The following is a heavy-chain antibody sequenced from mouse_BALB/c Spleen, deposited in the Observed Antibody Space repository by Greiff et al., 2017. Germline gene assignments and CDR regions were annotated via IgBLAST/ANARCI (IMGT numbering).Heavy chain of an antibody. V-gene: IGHV5-17*02. D-gene: IGHD4-1*01. CDR2: ISSGSSTI. J-gene: IGHJ1*01. CDR1: GFTFSSFG. CDR3: ARRGWDGYFDV. Sequence: EVKLMESGGGLVQPGGSRKLSCAASGFTFSSFGMHWVRQAPEKGLEWVAYISSGSSTIYYADTVKGRFTISRDNPKNTLFLQMTSLRSEDTAMYYCARRGWDGYFDVWGAGTTVTVSS.